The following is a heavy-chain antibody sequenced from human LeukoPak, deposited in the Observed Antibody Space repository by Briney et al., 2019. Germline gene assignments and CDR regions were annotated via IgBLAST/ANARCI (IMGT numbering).Heavy chain of an antibody. V-gene: IGHV3-66*01. Sequence: PGGSLRLSCAASGCTVSDNYMGWVRQPPGQGLELVSVSYSGGNTFYPDSVRRRFTISRDDSKNTLYLQMNSVRAADTAVSYCASAVTTMYIDLWGRGTPVTVSS. J-gene: IGHJ2*01. D-gene: IGHD1/OR15-1a*01. CDR1: GCTVSDNY. CDR3: ASAVTTMYIDL. CDR2: SYSGGNT.